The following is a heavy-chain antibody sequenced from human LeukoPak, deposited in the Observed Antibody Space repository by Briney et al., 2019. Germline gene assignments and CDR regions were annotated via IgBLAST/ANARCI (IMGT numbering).Heavy chain of an antibody. CDR2: TNTDGRST. D-gene: IGHD4-17*01. Sequence: QPGGSLRLSCAASGFPFSSYWMHWVRQAPGKGLVWVSFTNTDGRSTNYADSVKGRFTISRDNAKNTLYLQMNSLRAEDTAVYYCASRTHGDYPYFDHWGQGTLVTVSS. V-gene: IGHV3-74*01. J-gene: IGHJ4*02. CDR3: ASRTHGDYPYFDH. CDR1: GFPFSSYW.